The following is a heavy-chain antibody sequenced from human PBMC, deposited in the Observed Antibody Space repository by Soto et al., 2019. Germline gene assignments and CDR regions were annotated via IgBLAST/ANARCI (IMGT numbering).Heavy chain of an antibody. CDR1: GFTFSSYG. V-gene: IGHV3-30*18. CDR2: ISSDGSNK. Sequence: QVQLVESGGGVVQPGRSLRLSCAASGFTFSSYGMHWVRQAPGKGLEWVAVISSDGSNKYYADSVKGRFTISRDNSKNTLYLQMNSLRAEDTAVYYCAKDLVGGVRYYYGMDVWGQGTTVTVSS. D-gene: IGHD1-26*01. CDR3: AKDLVGGVRYYYGMDV. J-gene: IGHJ6*02.